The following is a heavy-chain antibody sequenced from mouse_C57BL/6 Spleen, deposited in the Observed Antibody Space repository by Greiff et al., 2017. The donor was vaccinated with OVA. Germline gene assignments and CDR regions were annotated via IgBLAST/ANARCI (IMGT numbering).Heavy chain of an antibody. J-gene: IGHJ4*01. V-gene: IGHV1-18*01. CDR2: INPNNGGT. CDR1: GYTFTDYN. CDR3: ARLIARYYAMDY. D-gene: IGHD3-1*01. Sequence: EVQLQQSGPELVKPGASVKIPCKASGYTFTDYNMDWVKQSHGKSLEWIGDINPNNGGTIYNQKFKGKATLTVDKSSSTAYMELRSLTSEDTAVYYCARLIARYYAMDYWGQGTSVTVSS.